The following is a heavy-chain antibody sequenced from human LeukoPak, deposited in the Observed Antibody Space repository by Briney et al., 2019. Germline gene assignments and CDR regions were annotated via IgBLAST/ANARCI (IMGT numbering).Heavy chain of an antibody. D-gene: IGHD6-13*01. CDR3: ARDGTDNFYYGMDV. J-gene: IGHJ6*02. CDR1: GFTFSSYS. CDR2: ISSSSGYI. V-gene: IGHV3-21*01. Sequence: PGGSLRLSCAASGFTFSSYSMNWVRQAPGKGLEWVSSISSSSGYIYYADSVKGRFTISRDNSKNTLYLQMNSLRAEDTAVYYCARDGTDNFYYGMDVWGQGTTVTVSS.